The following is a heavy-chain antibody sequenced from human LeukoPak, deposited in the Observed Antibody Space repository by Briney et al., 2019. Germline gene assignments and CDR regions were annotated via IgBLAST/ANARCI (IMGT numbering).Heavy chain of an antibody. CDR3: ARDQGYSYGYNFDY. D-gene: IGHD5-18*01. V-gene: IGHV4-4*02. Sequence: SETLSLTCDVSGGSINDRDWWTWVRQPPGKGLEWLGEIQSSGRTNYNPSLKSRVTFSINKSQNQVFLNLGSATAADTAVYYCARDQGYSYGYNFDYWGQGTLVTVSS. CDR2: IQSSGRT. CDR1: GGSINDRDW. J-gene: IGHJ4*02.